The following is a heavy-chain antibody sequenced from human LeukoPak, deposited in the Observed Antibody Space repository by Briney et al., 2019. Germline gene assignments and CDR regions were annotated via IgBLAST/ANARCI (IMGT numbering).Heavy chain of an antibody. D-gene: IGHD3-22*01. CDR3: ARDNDYYDTSGYFDH. V-gene: IGHV3-33*01. CDR1: GFTFSSYG. CDR2: IWYDGSNK. Sequence: HPGGSLRLSCAASGFTFSSYGMHWVRQAPGKGLEWVAVIWYDGSNKYYADSVKGRFTISRDNSKNTLYLQMNSLRAEDTAVYYCARDNDYYDTSGYFDHWGQGTLVTVSS. J-gene: IGHJ4*02.